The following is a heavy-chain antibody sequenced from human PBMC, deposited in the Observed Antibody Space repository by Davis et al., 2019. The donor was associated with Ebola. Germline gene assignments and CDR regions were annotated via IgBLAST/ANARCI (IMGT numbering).Heavy chain of an antibody. D-gene: IGHD1-14*01. CDR2: ISAYNGNT. J-gene: IGHJ4*01. CDR1: GYTFTSYG. V-gene: IGHV1-18*01. Sequence: AASVTVSCKASGYTFTSYGISWVRQAPGQGLEWMGWISAYNGNTNYAQKLQGRVTITRDMSTSTSYLDLSNLRSEDTAVYYCAASAGTVGKFDYWGQGTLVTVSS. CDR3: AASAGTVGKFDY.